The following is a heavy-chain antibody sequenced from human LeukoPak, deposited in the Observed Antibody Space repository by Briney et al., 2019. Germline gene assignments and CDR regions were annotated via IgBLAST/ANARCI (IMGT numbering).Heavy chain of an antibody. Sequence: ASVKVSCKASGGTFSSYAISWVRQAPGQGLEWMGIINPSGGSTSYAQKFQGRATMTRDTSTSTVYMELSSLRSEDTAVYYCARDMGPNYCSGGSCYANYFDYWGQGTLVTVSS. CDR1: GGTFSSYA. D-gene: IGHD2-15*01. CDR2: INPSGGST. CDR3: ARDMGPNYCSGGSCYANYFDY. J-gene: IGHJ4*02. V-gene: IGHV1-46*01.